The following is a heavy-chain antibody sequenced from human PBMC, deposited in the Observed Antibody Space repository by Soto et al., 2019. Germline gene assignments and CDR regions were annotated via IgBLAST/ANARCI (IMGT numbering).Heavy chain of an antibody. V-gene: IGHV3-30*03. CDR3: ATDIEDCSSTSCYSNYYGMDV. Sequence: GGSLRLSCAASGFTFSSYGMHWVRQAPGKGLEWVAVISYDGSNKYYADSVKGRFTISRDNSKNTLYLQMNSLRAEDTAVYYCATDIEDCSSTSCYSNYYGMDVWGQGTTVTVSS. CDR2: ISYDGSNK. J-gene: IGHJ6*02. CDR1: GFTFSSYG. D-gene: IGHD2-2*01.